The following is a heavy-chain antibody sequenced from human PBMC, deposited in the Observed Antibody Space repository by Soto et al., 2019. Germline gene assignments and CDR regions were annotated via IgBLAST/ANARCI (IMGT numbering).Heavy chain of an antibody. CDR3: ASDTDGYNSNSPTHDAFDI. CDR2: IIPIFGTA. Sequence: QVPMVQSGAEVKKPGSSVNVSCNASGGTFSSYAISWVRQAPEHGLEWMGGIIPIFGTANYEKKFQGRVTITADDSTRTAYMDLSSLRSEDTAVDYGASDTDGYNSNSPTHDAFDIWGQGTMVTVSS. V-gene: IGHV1-69*01. D-gene: IGHD6-13*01. J-gene: IGHJ3*02. CDR1: GGTFSSYA.